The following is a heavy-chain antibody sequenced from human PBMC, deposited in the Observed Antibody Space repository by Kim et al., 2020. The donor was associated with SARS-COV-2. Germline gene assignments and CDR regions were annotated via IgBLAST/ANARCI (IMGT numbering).Heavy chain of an antibody. V-gene: IGHV3-23*03. Sequence: GGSLRLSCAASGFTFSSHAMSWVRQAPGKGLEWVSLIHSGGSIIKYADSVKGRFTISRDESKNTLHLQMNSLRAEDTAVYYCVKEGYYTFDYWGQGTLVAVSS. D-gene: IGHD3-3*01. J-gene: IGHJ4*02. CDR3: VKEGYYTFDY. CDR2: IHSGGSII. CDR1: GFTFSSHA.